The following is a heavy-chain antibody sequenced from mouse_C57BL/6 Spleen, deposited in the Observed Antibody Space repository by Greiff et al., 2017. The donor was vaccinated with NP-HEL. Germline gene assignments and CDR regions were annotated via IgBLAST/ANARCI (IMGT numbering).Heavy chain of an antibody. CDR3: ARRPYSNYPYYFDY. D-gene: IGHD2-5*01. Sequence: QVQLKQSGPELVKPGASVKLSCKASGYTSTSYDINWVKQRPGQGLEWVGWIYPRDGSTKYNENFKGKATLTVDISSSTAYMELHSLTSEDSAVYFCARRPYSNYPYYFDYWGQGTTLTVSS. V-gene: IGHV1-85*01. CDR1: GYTSTSYD. CDR2: IYPRDGST. J-gene: IGHJ2*01.